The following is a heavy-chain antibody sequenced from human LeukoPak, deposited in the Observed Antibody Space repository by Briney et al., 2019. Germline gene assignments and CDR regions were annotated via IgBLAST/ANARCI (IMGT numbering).Heavy chain of an antibody. V-gene: IGHV1-46*01. J-gene: IGHJ3*02. CDR2: INPSGGST. D-gene: IGHD5-12*01. Sequence: ASVKVSCKASGYTFTSYYTHWVRQAPGQGLEWMGIINPSGGSTGYAQKFQGRVTTTADESTSTAYMELSSLRSEDTAVYYCARVSSIVATMLAFDIWGQGTMVTVSS. CDR1: GYTFTSYY. CDR3: ARVSSIVATMLAFDI.